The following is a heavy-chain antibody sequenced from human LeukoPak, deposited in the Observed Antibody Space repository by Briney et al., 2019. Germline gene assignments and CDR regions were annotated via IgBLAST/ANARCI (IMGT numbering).Heavy chain of an antibody. D-gene: IGHD3-22*01. Sequence: GGSLRLSCAASGFTFSSYAMSWVRQAPGKGLEWVSAISGSGGSTYYADSVKGRFTISRDNSKNTLYLQMNSLRAEGTAVYYCAKARYYYDSSGYLTTYYFDYWGQGTLVTVSS. J-gene: IGHJ4*02. CDR3: AKARYYYDSSGYLTTYYFDY. CDR1: GFTFSSYA. V-gene: IGHV3-23*01. CDR2: ISGSGGST.